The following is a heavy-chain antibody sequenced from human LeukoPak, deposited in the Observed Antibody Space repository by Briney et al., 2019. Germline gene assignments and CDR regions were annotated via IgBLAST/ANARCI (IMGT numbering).Heavy chain of an antibody. J-gene: IGHJ6*03. CDR1: GFTFSSYG. CDR3: ARVYGSGSYYNGYYYYYMDV. CDR2: IYYSGST. V-gene: IGHV4-39*01. Sequence: PGGSLRLSCAASGFTFSSYGMSWVRQAPGKGLEWIGSIYYSGSTYYSPSLKSRVTISVDTSKNQFSLKLSSVTAADTVVYYCARVYGSGSYYNGYYYYYMDVWGKGTTVTISS. D-gene: IGHD3-10*01.